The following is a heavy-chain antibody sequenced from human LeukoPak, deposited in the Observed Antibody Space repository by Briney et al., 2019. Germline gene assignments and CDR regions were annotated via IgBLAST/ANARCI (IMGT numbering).Heavy chain of an antibody. D-gene: IGHD3-3*01. J-gene: IGHJ5*02. CDR3: ARNPPYYDFWSGYPDRNWFDP. CDR2: INPNSGST. CDR1: GYTFTGYY. V-gene: IGHV1-46*01. Sequence: ASVKVSCKASGYTFTGYYMHWVRQAPGQGLEWMGWINPNSGSTSYAQKFQGRVTMTRDTSTSTVYMELSSLRSEDTAVYYCARNPPYYDFWSGYPDRNWFDPWGQGTLVTVSS.